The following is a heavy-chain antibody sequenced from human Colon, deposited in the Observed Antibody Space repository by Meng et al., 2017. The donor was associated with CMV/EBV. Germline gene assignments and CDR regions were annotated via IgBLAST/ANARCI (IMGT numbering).Heavy chain of an antibody. Sequence: SSNSASWSWIRQSPSRGLEWLGRIYYRSRWYNDYAVSVKSRIIINPDTSKNQFSLQLNSVTPEDTALYYCAREYQLGAWSPSWFDPWGQGTLVTVSS. D-gene: IGHD2-2*01. V-gene: IGHV6-1*01. CDR2: IYYRSRWYN. J-gene: IGHJ5*02. CDR3: AREYQLGAWSPSWFDP. CDR1: SSNSAS.